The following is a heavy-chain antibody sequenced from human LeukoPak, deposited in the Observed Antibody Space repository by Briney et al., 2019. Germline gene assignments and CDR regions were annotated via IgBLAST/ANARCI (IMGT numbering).Heavy chain of an antibody. V-gene: IGHV3-30-3*01. Sequence: GGSLRLSCAASGFTFSNYAMHWVRQAPGKGLEWVAVISYDGSNKYYADSVKGRFTISRDNSKNTLYLQMNSLRTEDTAVYYCARGGITMMEGPGYWGQGTLVTVSS. CDR2: ISYDGSNK. D-gene: IGHD3-22*01. CDR3: ARGGITMMEGPGY. CDR1: GFTFSNYA. J-gene: IGHJ4*02.